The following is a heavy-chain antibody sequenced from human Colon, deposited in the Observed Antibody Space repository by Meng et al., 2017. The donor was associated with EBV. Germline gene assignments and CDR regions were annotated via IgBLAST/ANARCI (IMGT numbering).Heavy chain of an antibody. V-gene: IGHV4-31*03. Sequence: QVQFHGSGPGLGKPSQPPSLPCTVSGGSVSSGGYYWTWIRQHPGKGLEWFGHIYYSGSTFYNPSLKRRVIISIDTSKNQFSLNLRSVTAADTAVYYCARVSSGWDYFDYWGQGTLVTVSS. CDR2: IYYSGST. J-gene: IGHJ4*02. CDR1: GGSVSSGGYY. CDR3: ARVSSGWDYFDY. D-gene: IGHD6-19*01.